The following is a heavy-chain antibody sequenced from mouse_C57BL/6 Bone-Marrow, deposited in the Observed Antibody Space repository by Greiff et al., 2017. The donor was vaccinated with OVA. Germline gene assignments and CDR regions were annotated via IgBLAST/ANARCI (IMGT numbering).Heavy chain of an antibody. J-gene: IGHJ2*01. Sequence: VQLQQSGAELVRPGASVKLSCTASGFNIKDDYMHWVKQRPEQGLEWIGWIDPENGDTEYASKFQGKATITADTSSNTAYLQLSSLTSEDTAVYYCTTYYYGSSYVGYWGKGTTLTVSS. CDR3: TTYYYGSSYVGY. D-gene: IGHD1-1*01. CDR2: IDPENGDT. V-gene: IGHV14-4*01. CDR1: GFNIKDDY.